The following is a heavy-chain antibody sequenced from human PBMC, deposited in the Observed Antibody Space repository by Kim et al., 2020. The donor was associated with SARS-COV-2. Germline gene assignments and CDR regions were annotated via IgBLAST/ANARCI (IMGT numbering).Heavy chain of an antibody. Sequence: SETLSLTCTVSGYSISSGYYWGWIRQPPGKGLEWIGSFYHSGSTYYNPSLKSRATISVDTSKNQFSLKLSSVTAADTAVYYCVQRDQTYYHGSGSYTYWG. CDR3: VQRDQTYYHGSGSYTY. D-gene: IGHD3-10*01. CDR2: FYHSGST. V-gene: IGHV4-38-2*02. CDR1: GYSISSGYY. J-gene: IGHJ4*01.